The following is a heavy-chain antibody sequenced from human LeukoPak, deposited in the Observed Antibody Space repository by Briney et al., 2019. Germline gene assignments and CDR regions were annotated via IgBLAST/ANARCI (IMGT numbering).Heavy chain of an antibody. CDR3: AKVVRGSWYSDY. D-gene: IGHD6-13*01. CDR2: IRYDGSNK. CDR1: GFTFSSYG. J-gene: IGHJ4*02. Sequence: GGSLRLSCAASGFTFSSYGIHWVRQAPGKGLEWVAFIRYDGSNKYSADSVKGRFTISRDNSKNTLYLQMNTLRAEDTAVYYCAKVVRGSWYSDYWGQGTLVTVSS. V-gene: IGHV3-30*02.